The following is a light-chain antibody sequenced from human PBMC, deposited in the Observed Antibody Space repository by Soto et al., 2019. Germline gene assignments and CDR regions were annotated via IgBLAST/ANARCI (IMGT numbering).Light chain of an antibody. CDR1: QSISTY. J-gene: IGKJ5*01. V-gene: IGKV1-9*01. CDR2: EAS. CDR3: QQLNTLPFT. Sequence: DIQLTQSPSTLSASVGYRFTITCRARQSISTYLAWYQQKPGKAPKLMIYEASTLQSGVPSRFSGSGSGTEFTLTISGLLPEDFATYHCQQLNTLPFTFGQGTRREIK.